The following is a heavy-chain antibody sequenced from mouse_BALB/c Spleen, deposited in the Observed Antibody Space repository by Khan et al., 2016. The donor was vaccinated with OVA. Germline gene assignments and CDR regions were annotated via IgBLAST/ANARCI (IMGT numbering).Heavy chain of an antibody. CDR3: ADYDYDRFAY. CDR1: GFNIKDTY. Sequence: EVQLQQSGAELVKPGASVKLSCTASGFNIKDTYMHWVKQRPEQGLEWIGRIDPANGNTKYDPKFQGKATITADTSSNTAYLQLSSLTSEDTAVYCCADYDYDRFAYWGQGTLVTVSA. CDR2: IDPANGNT. J-gene: IGHJ3*01. D-gene: IGHD2-4*01. V-gene: IGHV14-3*02.